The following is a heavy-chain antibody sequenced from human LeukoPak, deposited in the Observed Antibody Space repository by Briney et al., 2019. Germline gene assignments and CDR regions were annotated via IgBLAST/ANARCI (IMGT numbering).Heavy chain of an antibody. CDR3: ARLYGDYAY. CDR1: GFAFSTYS. CDR2: ISSGSSTI. V-gene: IGHV3-48*01. Sequence: GGSLRLSCAASGFAFSTYSMNWVRQAPGKGLEWVSYISSGSSTIYYADSVKGRFTISRDNAKNSLYLQMNSLRAEDTAVYYCARLYGDYAYWGQGNLVTVSS. D-gene: IGHD4-17*01. J-gene: IGHJ4*02.